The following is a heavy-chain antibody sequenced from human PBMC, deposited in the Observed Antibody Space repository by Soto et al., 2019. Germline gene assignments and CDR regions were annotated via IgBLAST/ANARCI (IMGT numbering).Heavy chain of an antibody. CDR1: GFNFSDYY. CDR2: ISSSTSHT. J-gene: IGHJ4*02. CDR3: ARGRGAAADYFDF. V-gene: IGHV3-11*05. D-gene: IGHD6-13*01. Sequence: QVQLVESGGGLVKPGGSLRLSCAVSGFNFSDYYMTWIRQAPGKGLEWVSYISSSTSHTNYADSVKGRFTSSRDNSKNSLFLQMNSLRAEDTAVYYCARGRGAAADYFDFCGQGTLVTVSS.